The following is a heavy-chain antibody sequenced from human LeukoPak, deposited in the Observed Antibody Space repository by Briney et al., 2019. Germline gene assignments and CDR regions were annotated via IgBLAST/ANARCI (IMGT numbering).Heavy chain of an antibody. D-gene: IGHD6-19*01. J-gene: IGHJ6*03. CDR1: GFTFSSYA. CDR2: ISGSGGST. Sequence: GGSLRLSCAASGFTFSSYAMSWVRQAPGKGLEWVSAISGSGGSTYYADSVKGRFTISRDNSKNTLYLQMNSLRAEDTAVYYCARSGTYSSGWYYYYYYMDVWGKGTTVTISS. CDR3: ARSGTYSSGWYYYYYYMDV. V-gene: IGHV3-23*01.